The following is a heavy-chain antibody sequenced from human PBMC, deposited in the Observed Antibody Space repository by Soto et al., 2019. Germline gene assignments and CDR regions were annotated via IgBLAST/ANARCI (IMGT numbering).Heavy chain of an antibody. CDR2: ISSSSSYI. CDR1: GFTFSSYS. CDR3: ARDTVTKEDYYYYMDV. Sequence: EVQLVESGGGLVKPGVSLRLSCAASGFTFSSYSMNWVRQAPGKGLEWVSSISSSSSYIYYADSVKGRFTISRDNAKNSLYLQMNSLRAEDTAVYYCARDTVTKEDYYYYMDVWGKGTTVTVSS. J-gene: IGHJ6*03. V-gene: IGHV3-21*01. D-gene: IGHD4-17*01.